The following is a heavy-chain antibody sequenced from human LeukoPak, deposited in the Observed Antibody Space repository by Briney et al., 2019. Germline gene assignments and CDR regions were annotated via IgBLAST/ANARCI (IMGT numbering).Heavy chain of an antibody. CDR3: ARGWAALNAFDI. CDR2: INWNGGSI. D-gene: IGHD3-3*02. CDR1: GFIYDDYG. Sequence: PGGSLSLSCAASGFIYDDYGMPGVRQPPSKGRVWVAGINWNGGSIGYADYLKGRFTISRDNPQNSLYLHMNSLRAEHTPAFYFARGWAALNAFDIWGQGTLVTVSS. J-gene: IGHJ3*02. V-gene: IGHV3-20*04.